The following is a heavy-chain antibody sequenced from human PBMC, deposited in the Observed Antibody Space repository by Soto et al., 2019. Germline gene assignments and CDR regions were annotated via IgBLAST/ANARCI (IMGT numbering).Heavy chain of an antibody. CDR3: AAEIAAAGHDAFDI. Sequence: ASVKVSCKASGYTFTSYGISWVRQAPGQRLEWIGWIVVGSGNTNYAQKFQERVTITRDMSTSTAYMELSSLRSEDTAVYYCAAEIAAAGHDAFDIWGQGTMVTVSS. CDR2: IVVGSGNT. D-gene: IGHD6-13*01. J-gene: IGHJ3*02. V-gene: IGHV1-58*02. CDR1: GYTFTSYG.